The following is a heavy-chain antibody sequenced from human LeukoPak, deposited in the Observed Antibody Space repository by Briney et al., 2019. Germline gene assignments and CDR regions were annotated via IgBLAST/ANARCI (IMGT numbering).Heavy chain of an antibody. J-gene: IGHJ4*01. CDR2: IYHSGGT. D-gene: IGHD5-12*01. CDR1: GGSISSNNW. V-gene: IGHV4-4*02. CDR3: ARVGYSGYSRAPLFSY. Sequence: SGTLSLTCAVSGGSISSNNWWNWFRQPPGKGLEWIGEIYHSGGTNYNPSLTGRVTISLDKSKTQFSLNLISVTAADTAVYYCARVGYSGYSRAPLFSYWGHGALVT.